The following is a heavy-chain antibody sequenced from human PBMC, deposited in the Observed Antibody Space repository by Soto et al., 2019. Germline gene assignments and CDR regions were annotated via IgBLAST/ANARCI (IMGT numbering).Heavy chain of an antibody. Sequence: LRLSCAASGVTLRDHYMSWIRQVPRTGLEWIGYSSYSGSYTRYADSVKGRFSLSRDNAENSLYMQISSLRGDDTAIYDCVTSGYKYNLLDYWGPGTPVTVSS. D-gene: IGHD1-20*01. J-gene: IGHJ4*02. CDR3: VTSGYKYNLLDY. CDR1: GVTLRDHY. CDR2: SSYSGSYT. V-gene: IGHV3-11*06.